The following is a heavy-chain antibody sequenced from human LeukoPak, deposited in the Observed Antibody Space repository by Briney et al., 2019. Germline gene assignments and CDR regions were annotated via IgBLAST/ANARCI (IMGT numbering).Heavy chain of an antibody. Sequence: PSETLSLTCTVSGGSISSSSYYWGWIRQPPGKGLEWIGSIYYSGSTYYNPSLKSRVTISVDTSKNQFSLKLSSVTAADTAVYYCARAFQGYSYGPEDAFDIWGQGTMVTVSS. D-gene: IGHD5-18*01. CDR2: IYYSGST. CDR1: GGSISSSSYY. J-gene: IGHJ3*02. CDR3: ARAFQGYSYGPEDAFDI. V-gene: IGHV4-39*01.